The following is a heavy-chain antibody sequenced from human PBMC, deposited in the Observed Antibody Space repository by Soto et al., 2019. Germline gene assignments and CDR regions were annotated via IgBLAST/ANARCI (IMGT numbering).Heavy chain of an antibody. V-gene: IGHV1-69*01. CDR3: ARVFLDPSIAEAGLDY. J-gene: IGHJ4*02. Sequence: LSCKAAGATFGRSAGSLLRQAPAQGLEWMGGIIPIFGTANYAQKFQGRVTITADESTSTAYMELSSLRSEDTAVYYCARVFLDPSIAEAGLDYWGQGTMVTVSS. CDR2: IIPIFGTA. CDR1: GATFGRSA. D-gene: IGHD6-13*01.